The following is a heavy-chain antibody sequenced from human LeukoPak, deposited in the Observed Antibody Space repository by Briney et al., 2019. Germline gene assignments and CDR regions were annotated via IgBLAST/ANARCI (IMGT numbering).Heavy chain of an antibody. CDR1: GDSITSGNYY. D-gene: IGHD6-13*01. CDR3: ARHRFPAAADPYGFDY. J-gene: IGHJ4*02. V-gene: IGHV4-39*01. Sequence: PSETLSLTCTVSGDSITSGNYYWGWIRQPPGKGLEWIGNIYYSGSTYYNPSLKSRVSMSLDTSKNQFSLKLSSVTAADTAVYYCARHRFPAAADPYGFDYWGQGTLVTVSS. CDR2: IYYSGST.